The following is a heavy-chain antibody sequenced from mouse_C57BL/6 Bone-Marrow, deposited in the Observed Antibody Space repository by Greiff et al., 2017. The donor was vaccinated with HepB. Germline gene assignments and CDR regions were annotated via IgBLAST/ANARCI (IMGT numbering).Heavy chain of an antibody. Sequence: EVHLVESGPRLERPSQTLSLTCTVTGFSINSDCYWIWIRQFPGNKLEYIGYTFYSGITYYNPSLESRTYITRDTSKNQFSLKLSSVTTEDTATYYCAREDYYGSSYAMDYWGQGTSVTVSS. CDR1: GFSINSDCY. CDR2: TFYSGIT. D-gene: IGHD1-1*01. V-gene: IGHV3-3*01. J-gene: IGHJ4*01. CDR3: AREDYYGSSYAMDY.